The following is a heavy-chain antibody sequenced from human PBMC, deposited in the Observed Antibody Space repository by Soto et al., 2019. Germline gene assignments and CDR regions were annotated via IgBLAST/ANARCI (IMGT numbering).Heavy chain of an antibody. J-gene: IGHJ6*02. V-gene: IGHV6-1*01. CDR3: AGVTWFRSMDV. Sequence: PSQTLSLTCAISGDSVSSNTGAWNWIRQSPSRGLEWLGRTYYRSRWSFDYAVSVRSRITIDPDTSKNEFSLHLDFLTPEDTAVYYCAGVTWFRSMDVWGQGTPVTVSS. CDR2: TYYRSRWSF. D-gene: IGHD3-10*01. CDR1: GDSVSSNTGA.